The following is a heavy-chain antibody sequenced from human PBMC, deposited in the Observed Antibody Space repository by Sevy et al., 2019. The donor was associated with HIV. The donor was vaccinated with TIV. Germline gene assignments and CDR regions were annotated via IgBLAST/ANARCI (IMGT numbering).Heavy chain of an antibody. CDR1: GFTFSSYW. D-gene: IGHD6-19*01. V-gene: IGHV3-74*01. Sequence: GGSLRLSCAASGFTFSSYWMHWVRQAPGKGLVWVSRINSDRSSTSYADSVKGRFTISRDNAKNTLYLQMNSLRAEDTAVYYCARDLFLGDSSGWYYYYYYYGMDVWGQGTTVTVSS. CDR2: INSDRSST. J-gene: IGHJ6*02. CDR3: ARDLFLGDSSGWYYYYYYYGMDV.